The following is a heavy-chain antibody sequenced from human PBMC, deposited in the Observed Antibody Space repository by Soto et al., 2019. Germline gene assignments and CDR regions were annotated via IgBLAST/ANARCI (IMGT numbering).Heavy chain of an antibody. V-gene: IGHV3-23*01. J-gene: IGHJ4*02. CDR3: AKSLNTATSFDY. Sequence: EVQLLESGGGLVQPGGSLRLSCAASGFTFSTYAMNWVRQAPGKGPEWVSHIAVTGVTYYADSVKGRFTISRDNSKNTLFLQMNSLRAEHTAIYYCAKSLNTATSFDYWGQGTLVTVSS. CDR1: GFTFSTYA. CDR2: IAVTGVT.